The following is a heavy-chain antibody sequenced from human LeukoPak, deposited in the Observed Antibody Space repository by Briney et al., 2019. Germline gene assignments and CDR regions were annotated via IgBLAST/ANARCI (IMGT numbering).Heavy chain of an antibody. CDR2: ISPNGGGT. V-gene: IGHV1-2*02. CDR1: GYTFTGYY. J-gene: IGHJ5*02. Sequence: ASVKVSCKASGYTFTGYYMHWVRQAPGQGLEWMGWISPNGGGTNYAQKFQGKVTMTRDTSISTAYMELSRLRSDDTAVYYCARGYCSSTSCYDWFDPWGQGTLVTVSS. D-gene: IGHD2-2*01. CDR3: ARGYCSSTSCYDWFDP.